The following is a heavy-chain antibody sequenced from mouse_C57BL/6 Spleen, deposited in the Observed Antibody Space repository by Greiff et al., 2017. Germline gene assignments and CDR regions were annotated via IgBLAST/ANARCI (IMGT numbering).Heavy chain of an antibody. Sequence: QVQLKQSGAELVKPGASVKISCKASGYTFTDYYINWVKQRPGQGLEWIGKIGPGCGSTYYNEKFKGKATLTADKSSSTAYMQRSSLTSEDSAVYFGPITTVVATNAMDYWGQGTSVTVSS. CDR2: IGPGCGST. CDR1: GYTFTDYY. D-gene: IGHD1-1*01. CDR3: PITTVVATNAMDY. V-gene: IGHV1-77*01. J-gene: IGHJ4*01.